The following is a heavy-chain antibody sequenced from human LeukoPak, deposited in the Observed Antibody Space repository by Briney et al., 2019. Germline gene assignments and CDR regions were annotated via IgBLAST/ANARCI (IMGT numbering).Heavy chain of an antibody. CDR3: ARDIAAAGTEWFDP. CDR1: GFTFSSYE. V-gene: IGHV4-59*12. CDR2: IYYSGST. J-gene: IGHJ5*02. D-gene: IGHD6-13*01. Sequence: PGGSLTLSCVASGFTFSSYEMNWVRQAPGKGLEWIGYIYYSGSTNYNPSLKSRVTISVDTSKNQFSLKLSSVTAADTAVYYCARDIAAAGTEWFDPWGQGTLVTVSS.